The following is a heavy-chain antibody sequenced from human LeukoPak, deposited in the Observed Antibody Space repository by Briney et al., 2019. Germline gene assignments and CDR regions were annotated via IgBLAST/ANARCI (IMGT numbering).Heavy chain of an antibody. CDR3: VRNGVTGTGFYMDV. CDR1: GYTFTGYY. CDR2: INPNSGGT. V-gene: IGHV1-2*02. D-gene: IGHD1/OR15-1a*01. Sequence: GASVKVSCKASGYTFTGYYIHWVRQAPGQGLEWMGWINPNSGGTNYAQKFQGRVTVTRDTSINTAYMEVSRLTSDDTAVYYCVRNGVTGTGFYMDVWGKGTTVTVSS. J-gene: IGHJ6*03.